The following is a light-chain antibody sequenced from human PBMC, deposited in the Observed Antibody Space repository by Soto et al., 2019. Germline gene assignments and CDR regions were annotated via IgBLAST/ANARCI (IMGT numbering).Light chain of an antibody. CDR2: KAS. CDR3: QQRSNWTWT. CDR1: QNISSY. V-gene: IGKV3-11*01. Sequence: IVLTPPPANLSLSPGATATLPCMASQNISSYLIWYHQKPGQAPRLLIYKASNWATGVPARFSGSGSGTDFTLTISSLEPEDFAVYYCQQRSNWTWTFGQGTKVDIK. J-gene: IGKJ1*01.